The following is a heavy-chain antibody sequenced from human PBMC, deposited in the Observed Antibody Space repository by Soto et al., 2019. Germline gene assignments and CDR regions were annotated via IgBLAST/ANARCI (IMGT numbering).Heavy chain of an antibody. CDR3: ARGQNEGYYYYYGMDV. V-gene: IGHV1-2*02. CDR2: INPNSGGT. J-gene: IGHJ6*02. D-gene: IGHD1-1*01. Sequence: QVQLVQSGAEVKKPGASVKVSCKASGYTFTGYYMHWVRQAPGQGLEWMGWINPNSGGTNYAQKVQGRVTMTRDTSISTAYMELSRLRSDDTAVYYCARGQNEGYYYYYGMDVWGQGTTVTVSS. CDR1: GYTFTGYY.